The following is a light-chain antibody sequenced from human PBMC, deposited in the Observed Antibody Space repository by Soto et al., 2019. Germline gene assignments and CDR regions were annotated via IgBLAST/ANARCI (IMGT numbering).Light chain of an antibody. V-gene: IGKV3-20*01. Sequence: VLTPPPAPLYLTKKERATLSSRASQSVSSSYVAWYQQKPGQAPRLLIYGASSRATGIPDRFSGSGSGTDFTLTISRLEPEDFAVYYCQQFGTSPKTFGQGTKVDIK. CDR1: QSVSSSY. CDR3: QQFGTSPKT. J-gene: IGKJ1*01. CDR2: GAS.